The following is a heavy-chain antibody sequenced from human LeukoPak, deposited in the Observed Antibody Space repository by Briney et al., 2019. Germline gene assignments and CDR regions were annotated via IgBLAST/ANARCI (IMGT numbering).Heavy chain of an antibody. J-gene: IGHJ6*02. CDR3: ARQYYDFWSGYYYYHGMDV. D-gene: IGHD3-3*01. Sequence: PSETLSLTCTVSGASITNYYWNWIRQPPGKGLEWIGYFYYSGSTYYNPSLKSRVTISVDTSKNQFSLKLSSVTAADTAVYYCARQYYDFWSGYYYYHGMDVWGQGTTVTVSS. CDR1: GASITNYY. V-gene: IGHV4-59*08. CDR2: FYYSGST.